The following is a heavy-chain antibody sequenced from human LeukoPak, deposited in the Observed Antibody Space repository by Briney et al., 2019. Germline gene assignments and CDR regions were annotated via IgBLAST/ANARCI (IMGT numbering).Heavy chain of an antibody. V-gene: IGHV4-4*07. Sequence: SETLSLTCTVSGGSISSYYWSWIRQPAGKGLEWIGRIYTSGSTNYNPTLKSRVTMSVDTSKNQFSLKLSSVTAADTAVYYCARDSSSWGDNWFDPWGQGTLVTVSS. CDR1: GGSISSYY. CDR3: ARDSSSWGDNWFDP. J-gene: IGHJ5*02. D-gene: IGHD6-13*01. CDR2: IYTSGST.